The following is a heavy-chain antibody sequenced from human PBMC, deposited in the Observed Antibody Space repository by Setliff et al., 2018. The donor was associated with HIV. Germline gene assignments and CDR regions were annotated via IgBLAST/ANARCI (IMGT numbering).Heavy chain of an antibody. Sequence: ASVKVSCKASGYTFNNYGISWVRQAPGQGLEWMGWINTHSGYTNYAQNVQGRVTVTMDTSTNTAYMEVRSLRPDDTAVYYCAKDKTEGAMGHWGQGTLVTVSS. CDR2: INTHSGYT. CDR1: GYTFNNYG. D-gene: IGHD1-26*01. J-gene: IGHJ4*02. CDR3: AKDKTEGAMGH. V-gene: IGHV1-18*01.